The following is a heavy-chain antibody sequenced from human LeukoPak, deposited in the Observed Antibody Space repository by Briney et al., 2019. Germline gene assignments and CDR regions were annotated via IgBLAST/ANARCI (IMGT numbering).Heavy chain of an antibody. V-gene: IGHV4-31*03. D-gene: IGHD6-6*01. CDR3: ARDIAEQLVLGSRWFDP. CDR2: IYYSGST. J-gene: IGHJ5*02. CDR1: GGSISSGGYY. Sequence: SETLSLTCTVSGGSISSGGYYWSWIRQHPGKGLEWIGYIYYSGSTYYNPSLKSRVTISVDTSKNQFSLKLSSVTAADTAVYYCARDIAEQLVLGSRWFDPWGQGTLVTVSS.